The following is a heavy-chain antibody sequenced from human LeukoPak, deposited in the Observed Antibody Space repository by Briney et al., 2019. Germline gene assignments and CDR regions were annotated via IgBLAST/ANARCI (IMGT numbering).Heavy chain of an antibody. D-gene: IGHD3-22*01. CDR1: GFTFGDYA. Sequence: GGSLRLSCTASGFTFGDYAMNWFRQAPGKGLEWVGFIRSKSYGETIEYAASVKGRFTISRDDSKSIAYLQMDSLKTEDTAVYYCSRGNYYDSSGHVRYFDYWGQGTLVTVSS. J-gene: IGHJ4*02. CDR2: IRSKSYGETI. V-gene: IGHV3-49*03. CDR3: SRGNYYDSSGHVRYFDY.